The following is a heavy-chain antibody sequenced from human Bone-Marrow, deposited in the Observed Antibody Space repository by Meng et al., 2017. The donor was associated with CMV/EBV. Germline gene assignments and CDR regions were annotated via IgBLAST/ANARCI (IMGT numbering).Heavy chain of an antibody. CDR2: INSDGSST. CDR3: ARGVGYDFWSGHDY. J-gene: IGHJ4*02. V-gene: IGHV3-74*01. D-gene: IGHD3-3*01. Sequence: GESLKISCAASGFTFSSYWMHWVRQAPGKGLVWVSRINSDGSSTSYADSVKGRFTISRDNSKNTLYLQMNSLRVEDTAVYYCARGVGYDFWSGHDYWGQGSQVTVSS. CDR1: GFTFSSYW.